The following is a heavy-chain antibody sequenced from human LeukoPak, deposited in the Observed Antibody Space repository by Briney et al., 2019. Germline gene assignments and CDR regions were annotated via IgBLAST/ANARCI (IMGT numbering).Heavy chain of an antibody. D-gene: IGHD3-22*01. CDR1: GFSFSSYG. CDR3: ARDAYDSSGYYYDYYYYMDV. CDR2: IRSDGSNK. J-gene: IGHJ6*03. V-gene: IGHV3-30*02. Sequence: GGSLRLSCAGSGFSFSSYGMHWVRQAPGKGLEWMSFIRSDGSNKYYADSVKGRFTISRDNSKNTLYLQMNSLRAEDTAVYYCARDAYDSSGYYYDYYYYMDVWGKGTTVTVSS.